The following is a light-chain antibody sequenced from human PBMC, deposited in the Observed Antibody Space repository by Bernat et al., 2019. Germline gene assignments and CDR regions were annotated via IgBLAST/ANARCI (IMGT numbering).Light chain of an antibody. CDR1: QSISSY. V-gene: IGKV1-39*01. CDR2: AAS. J-gene: IGKJ4*01. Sequence: DIQMTQSPSSLSASVRDRVTITCRASQSISSYLNWYQQKPGKAPKLLIYAASSLQSGVPSRFSGSGSGTDFTLTISSLQPEDFATYYCQQSYSTPRHTFGGGTKVEIK. CDR3: QQSYSTPRHT.